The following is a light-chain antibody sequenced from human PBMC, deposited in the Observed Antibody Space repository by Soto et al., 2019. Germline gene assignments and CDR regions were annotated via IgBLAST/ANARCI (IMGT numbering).Light chain of an antibody. CDR3: QQYGRSIT. J-gene: IGKJ5*01. Sequence: IVMTQSPATLSVSPGERATLSCRASQSVPRNYLAWYQQKPGQAPRLLIYGTSSRATGIPDRFSGSGSGTDFTLTISRLEPEDFAVFYCQQYGRSITFGQGTRLEIK. V-gene: IGKV3-20*01. CDR2: GTS. CDR1: QSVPRNY.